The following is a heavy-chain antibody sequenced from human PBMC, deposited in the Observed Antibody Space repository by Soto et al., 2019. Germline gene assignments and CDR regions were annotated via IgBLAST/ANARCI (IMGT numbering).Heavy chain of an antibody. D-gene: IGHD2-8*01. J-gene: IGHJ5*02. V-gene: IGHV4-4*02. CDR3: AICVHCSNGGRFYP. CDR1: GLSISSHPW. Sequence: ASETLSLTCSVSGLSISSHPWWTWVRQAPGKGLEWIGELYPSGGAAYNPSLQNRAAISVDYSQNHLSLTLTSVTAADTVVYFCAICVHCSNGGRFYPWGLGSLVTVSS. CDR2: LYPSGGA.